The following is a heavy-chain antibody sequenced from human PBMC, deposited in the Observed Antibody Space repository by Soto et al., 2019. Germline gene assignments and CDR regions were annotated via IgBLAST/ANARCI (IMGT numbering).Heavy chain of an antibody. J-gene: IGHJ6*02. CDR2: IIPIFGTA. D-gene: IGHD1-1*01. CDR1: GGTFSSYA. V-gene: IGHV1-69*13. Sequence: SVKVSCKASGGTFSSYAISWVRQAPGQGLEWMGGIIPIFGTANYAQKFQGRVTITADESTSTAYMELSSLRSEDTAVYYCARDPVQPSGKGIYYYYYGMDVWG. CDR3: ARDPVQPSGKGIYYYYYGMDV.